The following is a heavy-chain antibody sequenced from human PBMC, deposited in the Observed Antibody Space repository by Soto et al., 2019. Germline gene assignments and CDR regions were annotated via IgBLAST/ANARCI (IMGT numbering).Heavy chain of an antibody. V-gene: IGHV3-23*01. CDR1: GFTFSSYA. Sequence: EVQLLESGGGLVQPGGSLRLSCAASGFTFSSYAMSWVRQAPGKGLEWVSAISGSGGSTYYADSVKGRFTISRDNSRNTVYLHMHSLGAEDTAVYYCANLFYGDYGHFDYWGQGTLVTVSS. CDR2: ISGSGGST. D-gene: IGHD4-17*01. CDR3: ANLFYGDYGHFDY. J-gene: IGHJ4*02.